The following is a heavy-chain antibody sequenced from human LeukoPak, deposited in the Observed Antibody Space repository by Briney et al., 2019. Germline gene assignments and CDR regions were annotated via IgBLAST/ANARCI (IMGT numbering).Heavy chain of an antibody. J-gene: IGHJ4*02. CDR2: IYHSGST. Sequence: SETLSLTCAVSGGSISSGGYSWSWIRQPPGKGLEWIGYIYHSGSTYYNPSLKSRATISVDRSKNQFSLKLSAVTAADTAVYYCARESGYSGYDYFDYWGQGTLVTVSS. D-gene: IGHD5-12*01. CDR3: ARESGYSGYDYFDY. V-gene: IGHV4-30-2*01. CDR1: GGSISSGGYS.